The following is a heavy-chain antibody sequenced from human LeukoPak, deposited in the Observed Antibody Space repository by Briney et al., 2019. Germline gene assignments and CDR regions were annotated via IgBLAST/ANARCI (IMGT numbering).Heavy chain of an antibody. CDR3: ARLIFGVVIGGFDY. V-gene: IGHV2-5*01. CDR2: IYWNDDK. D-gene: IGHD3-3*01. CDR1: GFSLSTRGVG. J-gene: IGHJ4*02. Sequence: SGPTLVKPTQTLTLTCTFSGFSLSTRGVGVGWIRQPPGKALEWLSLIYWNDDKRYSPSLKSRLTITKDTPKNQVVLTMTNMDPVDTATYYCARLIFGVVIGGFDYWGQGTLVTVSS.